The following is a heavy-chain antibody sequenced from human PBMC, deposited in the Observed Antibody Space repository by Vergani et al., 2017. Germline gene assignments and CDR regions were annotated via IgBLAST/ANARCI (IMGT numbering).Heavy chain of an antibody. D-gene: IGHD3-22*01. J-gene: IGHJ4*02. Sequence: VQLVESGGGLVQPGGSLRLSCTASGFTFSNYWMQWVRQAPGKGLMWVSAISARYPSTYYADSVKGRFTISRDNSKNMLYLQMNSLRAADTAVYYCARLSYDTTPYLQGGYDCWGQGTLVSVSS. CDR1: GFTFSNYW. CDR3: ARLSYDTTPYLQGGYDC. V-gene: IGHV3-74*01. CDR2: ISARYPST.